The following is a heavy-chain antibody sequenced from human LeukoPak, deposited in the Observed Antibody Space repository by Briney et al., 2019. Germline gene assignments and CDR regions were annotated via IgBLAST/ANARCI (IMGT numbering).Heavy chain of an antibody. CDR3: ARVYSSSWYSGY. CDR2: ITSSSSYI. CDR1: GFSFNSYS. Sequence: GGSLRRSCAASGFSFNSYSMNWVRQAPGKGLEWVSSITSSSSYIYYADSVKGRFTISRDNAKNSLYLQMNSLRAEDTAVYYCARVYSSSWYSGYWGQGTLVTVSS. D-gene: IGHD6-13*01. J-gene: IGHJ4*02. V-gene: IGHV3-21*01.